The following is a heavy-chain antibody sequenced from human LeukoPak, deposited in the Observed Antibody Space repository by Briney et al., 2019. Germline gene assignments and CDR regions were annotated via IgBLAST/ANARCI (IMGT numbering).Heavy chain of an antibody. Sequence: ASVKVSCKASGYTFTSHGISWVRQAPGQGLEWMGWISPYNGNTNYVQKFQGRIIMTTDISTSTAYMELRSLTSDDTAVYYCARGGTTLGRGAPPPLYYHYYYIDVWGKGTTVTVSS. CDR1: GYTFTSHG. CDR3: ARGGTTLGRGAPPPLYYHYYYIDV. CDR2: ISPYNGNT. V-gene: IGHV1-18*01. J-gene: IGHJ6*03. D-gene: IGHD3-10*01.